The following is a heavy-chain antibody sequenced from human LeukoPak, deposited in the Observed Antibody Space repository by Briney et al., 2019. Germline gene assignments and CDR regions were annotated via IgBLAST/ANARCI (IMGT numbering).Heavy chain of an antibody. J-gene: IGHJ4*02. V-gene: IGHV3-23*01. Sequence: GGSLRLSCAASGFTFWSYGMQWIRQAPGKGLEWVSAISGGGGSTYYADSVKGRFTISRDNSRNTLYLQMNSLRAEDTAVYYCAKDLTSGGSLFDYWGQGTLVTVSS. CDR2: ISGGGGST. CDR1: GFTFWSYG. D-gene: IGHD2-15*01. CDR3: AKDLTSGGSLFDY.